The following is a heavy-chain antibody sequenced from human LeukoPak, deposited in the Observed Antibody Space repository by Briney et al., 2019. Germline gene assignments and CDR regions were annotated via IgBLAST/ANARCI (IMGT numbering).Heavy chain of an antibody. CDR2: IWSDGSKK. D-gene: IGHD2/OR15-2a*01. CDR1: GFIFSNYG. Sequence: GGSLRLSCAASGFIFSNYGFHWVRQAPGKGLEWVALIWSDGSKKYYTDSVKGRFTISRDDSKNTLFLQMNSLRAEDMAVYYCARDVNLLFFDVWGRGTLVTVSS. V-gene: IGHV3-33*01. CDR3: ARDVNLLFFDV. J-gene: IGHJ2*01.